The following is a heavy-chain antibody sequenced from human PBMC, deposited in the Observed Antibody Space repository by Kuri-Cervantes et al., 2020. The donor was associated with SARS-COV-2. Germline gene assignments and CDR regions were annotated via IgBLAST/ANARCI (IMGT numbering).Heavy chain of an antibody. J-gene: IGHJ6*02. CDR2: ISSSSSTI. V-gene: IGHV3-48*02. Sequence: GESLKISCAASGFTFSSYSMNWVRQAPGKGLEWVSYISSSSSTIYYADSVKGRFTISRDNAKNSLYLQMNSLRDEDTAVYYCARSSPRSITIFGVVTPYYGMDVWGQGTLVTVSS. D-gene: IGHD3-3*01. CDR1: GFTFSSYS. CDR3: ARSSPRSITIFGVVTPYYGMDV.